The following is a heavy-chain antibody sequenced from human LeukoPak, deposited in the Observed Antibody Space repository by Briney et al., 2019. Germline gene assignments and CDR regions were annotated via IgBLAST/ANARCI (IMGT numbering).Heavy chain of an antibody. Sequence: GESLRLSCAASGFTFSSYAMHWVRQAPGKGLEYVSNISTNGDSKNYANSVKGRFTISRDNSKNTLYLQMGGLRAEDMAVYYCARGSLGGVLRYFDWLSDYWGQGTLVTVSS. J-gene: IGHJ4*02. CDR1: GFTFSSYA. CDR3: ARGSLGGVLRYFDWLSDY. CDR2: ISTNGDSK. D-gene: IGHD3-9*01. V-gene: IGHV3-64*01.